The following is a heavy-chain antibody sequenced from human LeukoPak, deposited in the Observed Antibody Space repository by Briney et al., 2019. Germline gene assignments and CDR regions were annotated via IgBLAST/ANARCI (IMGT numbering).Heavy chain of an antibody. CDR1: GGSISSGDFY. J-gene: IGHJ3*02. Sequence: SQTLSLTCTVSGGSISSGDFYWSWIRRPPGKGLEWIGYIYYSGNPYYNPSLKSRVTISVDTSKNQFSLKLSSVTAADTALYYCARDRANYADYRHAFDIWGQGTMATVSS. CDR2: IYYSGNP. V-gene: IGHV4-30-4*01. D-gene: IGHD4-17*01. CDR3: ARDRANYADYRHAFDI.